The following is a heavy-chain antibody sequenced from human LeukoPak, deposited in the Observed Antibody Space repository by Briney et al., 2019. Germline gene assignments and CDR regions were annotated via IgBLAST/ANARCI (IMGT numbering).Heavy chain of an antibody. J-gene: IGHJ6*02. CDR2: ISYDGSNK. CDR3: ARALPGIAVAGHYYYYGMDV. CDR1: GFTFSSYA. V-gene: IGHV3-30*04. D-gene: IGHD6-19*01. Sequence: PGRPMRLSCAASGFTFSSYAMHWVRQAPGKGLEWVAVISYDGSNKYYADSVKGRFTISRDNSKNTLYLQMNSLRAEDTAVYYCARALPGIAVAGHYYYYGMDVWGQGTTVTVSS.